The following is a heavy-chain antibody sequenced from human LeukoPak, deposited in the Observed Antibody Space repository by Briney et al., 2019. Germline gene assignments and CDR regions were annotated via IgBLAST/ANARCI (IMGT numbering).Heavy chain of an antibody. J-gene: IGHJ5*02. CDR1: GFTFSSYS. V-gene: IGHV3-21*01. CDR3: ARGVNPSGEISNWSDP. Sequence: GGSLRLSCAASGFTFSSYSMNWVRQAPGKGLEWVSSISSSSSYIYYADSVKGRFTISRDNAKNSLYLQMNSLRAEDTAVYYCARGVNPSGEISNWSDPWGQGTLVTVSS. D-gene: IGHD1-14*01. CDR2: ISSSSSYI.